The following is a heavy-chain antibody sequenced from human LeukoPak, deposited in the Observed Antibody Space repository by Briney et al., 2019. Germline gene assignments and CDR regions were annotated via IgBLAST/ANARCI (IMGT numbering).Heavy chain of an antibody. J-gene: IGHJ3*02. Sequence: GASVKVSCKASGYTFTGYYMHWVRQAPGQGLEWMGWINPNSGGTSYAQKFQGRVTMTRDTSISTAYMELSRLRSDDTAVYYCARPHPDHDAFDIWGQGTMVTVSS. V-gene: IGHV1-2*02. CDR3: ARPHPDHDAFDI. CDR2: INPNSGGT. CDR1: GYTFTGYY.